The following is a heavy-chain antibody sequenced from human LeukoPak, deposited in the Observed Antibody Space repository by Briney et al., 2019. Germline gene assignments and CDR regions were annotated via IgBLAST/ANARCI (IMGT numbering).Heavy chain of an antibody. D-gene: IGHD1-26*01. V-gene: IGHV2-70*13. J-gene: IGHJ4*02. CDR3: TRTYSGSYPVHY. CDR2: IDWDADT. CDR1: GFSPSTSGMC. Sequence: ESGPALVNPTPTLTLTCTFSGFSPSTSGMCVSWIRQPPGKALEWLALIDWDADTYYSTSLKTRLTISKDTSKNQVVLTMTNMDPVYTATYYCTRTYSGSYPVHYWGQGTLVTVSS.